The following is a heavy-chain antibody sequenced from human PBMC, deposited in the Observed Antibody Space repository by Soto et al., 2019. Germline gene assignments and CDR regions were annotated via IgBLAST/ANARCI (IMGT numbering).Heavy chain of an antibody. CDR2: IYYSGST. J-gene: IGHJ4*02. CDR3: ARTVIGGFDY. V-gene: IGHV4-59*01. CDR1: GGSISSDY. Sequence: QVKLQESGPGLVKPSETLSLTCTVSGGSISSDYWSWIRQPPGKGLEWIAYIYYSGSTNYNPSLKSRVAMSGDTSKNQFSLKLSSVTAADTAVYYCARTVIGGFDYWGQGTLVTVSS. D-gene: IGHD3-16*02.